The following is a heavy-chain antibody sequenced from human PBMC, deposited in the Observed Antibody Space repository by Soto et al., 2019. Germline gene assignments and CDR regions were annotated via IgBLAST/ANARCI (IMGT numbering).Heavy chain of an antibody. D-gene: IGHD6-25*01. CDR1: EGTFSSYA. Sequence: SVKVSCKASEGTFSSYAISWVRQAPGQGLEWMGGIIPIFGTANYAQKFQGRVTITADESTSTAYMELSSLRSEDTAVYYCAREGSGSPLSEPRRGYYGIGVWGQGTTGTVAS. CDR3: AREGSGSPLSEPRRGYYGIGV. V-gene: IGHV1-69*13. CDR2: IIPIFGTA. J-gene: IGHJ6*01.